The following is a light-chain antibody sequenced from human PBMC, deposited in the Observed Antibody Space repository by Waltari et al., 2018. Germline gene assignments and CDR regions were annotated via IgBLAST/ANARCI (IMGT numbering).Light chain of an antibody. Sequence: QSALTQPRSVSGSPGQSVTISCSRTSSDVGHYNFVSWYQQHPGNAPKLLIYDVVKRPSGVPDRFSGSKSGNTASLTISGLQTEDEGDYYCCSYAGSYTFVFGGGTQLTVL. CDR2: DVV. V-gene: IGLV2-11*01. J-gene: IGLJ7*01. CDR1: SSDVGHYNF. CDR3: CSYAGSYTFV.